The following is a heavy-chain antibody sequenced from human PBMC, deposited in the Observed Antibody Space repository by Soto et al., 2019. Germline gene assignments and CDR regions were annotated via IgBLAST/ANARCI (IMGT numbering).Heavy chain of an antibody. D-gene: IGHD1-26*01. CDR3: ARERGGYKHFDY. CDR1: GYTFTSYG. J-gene: IGHJ4*02. V-gene: IGHV1-18*01. CDR2: INTYTGNI. Sequence: QVQLVQSGAEVKKPGASVKVSCKVSGYTFTSYGISWVRQAPGQGLEWMGWINTYTGNINYAQKLQGRVTMTTDTSTSTAYMELRSLRSDDTALYYCARERGGYKHFDYWGRGTLVTVSS.